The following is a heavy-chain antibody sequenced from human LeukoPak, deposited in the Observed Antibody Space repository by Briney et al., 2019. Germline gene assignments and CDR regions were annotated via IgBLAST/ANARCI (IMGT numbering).Heavy chain of an antibody. CDR3: ATELRHQDY. V-gene: IGHV1-8*01. CDR2: MNPNSGNT. J-gene: IGHJ4*02. D-gene: IGHD2-15*01. Sequence: ASVMVSCKASGYAFTSYDINWVRQATGQGLEWMGYMNPNSGNTVSAQKFQGRVTMTRDTSISTAYMELSSLRSEDTAVYYCATELRHQDYWGQGTLVTVSS. CDR1: GYAFTSYD.